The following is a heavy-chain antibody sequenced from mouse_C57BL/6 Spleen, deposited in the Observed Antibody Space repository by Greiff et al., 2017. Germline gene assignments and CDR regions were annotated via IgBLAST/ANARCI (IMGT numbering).Heavy chain of an antibody. Sequence: EVQLQESGPGLVKPSQSLSLTCSVTGYSITSGYYWNWIRQFPGNKLEWMGYISYDGSNNYNPSLKNRISITRDTSKNQFFLKLNSVTTEDTDTEYGARDEVGSSPLYFDVWGTGTTVTVSS. D-gene: IGHD1-1*01. J-gene: IGHJ1*03. CDR3: ARDEVGSSPLYFDV. CDR1: GYSITSGYY. CDR2: ISYDGSN. V-gene: IGHV3-6*01.